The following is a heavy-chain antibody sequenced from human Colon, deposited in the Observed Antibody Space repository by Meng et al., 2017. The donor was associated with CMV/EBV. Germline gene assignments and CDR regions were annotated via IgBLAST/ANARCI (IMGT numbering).Heavy chain of an antibody. Sequence: APVKVSCKASGYTFIGYGIAWVRQAPGQGLEWMGWISPYNGKTYYAEELQDRLTMTTDTTKTTAYMELRSLRSDDTAVYYCARGGKSAYYLSNFDYWGQGTPVTVSS. CDR2: ISPYNGKT. J-gene: IGHJ4*02. D-gene: IGHD3-22*01. V-gene: IGHV1-18*01. CDR1: GYTFIGYG. CDR3: ARGGKSAYYLSNFDY.